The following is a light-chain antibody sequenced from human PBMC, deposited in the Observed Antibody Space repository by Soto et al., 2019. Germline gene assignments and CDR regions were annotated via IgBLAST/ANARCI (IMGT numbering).Light chain of an antibody. V-gene: IGLV1-44*01. J-gene: IGLJ1*01. CDR1: SSNIGSNT. Sequence: QSVLTQPPSVSGAPGQRVTIPCTGSSSNIGSNTVNWYQQLPGTAPKLLIYNNNQRPSGVPDRFSGSKSGTSASLAISGPKFEDEADNNGADGKDSLNGLVFGTGTKVTVL. CDR2: NNN. CDR3: ADGKDSLNGLV.